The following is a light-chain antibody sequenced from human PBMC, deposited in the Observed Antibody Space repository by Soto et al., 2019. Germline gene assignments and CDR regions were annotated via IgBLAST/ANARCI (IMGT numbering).Light chain of an antibody. V-gene: IGLV2-8*01. CDR3: SSYAGSNNFVV. CDR2: GVN. CDR1: SIDVGGYNY. Sequence: QSALTQPPSASGSPGQSVTISCTGTSIDVGGYNYVSWYQHHPGKAPKLMIYGVNKRPSGVPDRFSGSKSGNTASLTVSGLQDEDEADYYCSSYAGSNNFVVFGGGTKLTVL. J-gene: IGLJ2*01.